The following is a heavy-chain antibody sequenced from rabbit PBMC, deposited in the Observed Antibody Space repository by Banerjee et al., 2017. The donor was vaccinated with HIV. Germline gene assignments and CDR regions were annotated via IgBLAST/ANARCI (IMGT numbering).Heavy chain of an antibody. CDR3: ARRLYDDFNL. CDR1: GFSFSSSYY. V-gene: IGHV1S45*01. Sequence: QEQLVESGGGLVKPEGSLTLTCTASGFSFSSSYYMCWVRQAPGKGLEWIACMDAGNSGSTYYANWAKGRFTISKTSTTVDLKMTSLTAADTATYFCARRLYDDFNLWGQGTLVTVS. CDR2: MDAGNSGST. J-gene: IGHJ4*01. D-gene: IGHD2-1*01.